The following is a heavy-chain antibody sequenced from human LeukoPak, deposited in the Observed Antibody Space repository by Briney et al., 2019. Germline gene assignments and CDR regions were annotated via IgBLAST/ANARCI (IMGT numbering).Heavy chain of an antibody. D-gene: IGHD5-12*01. CDR3: ARVAGYSDYDRLDY. CDR2: VYYTGST. Sequence: SETLSLTCTVSGGSISSYYWSWIRQPPGKGLEWIGYVYYTGSTNYNPSLKSRVTISVDTSKNRFSLKLSSVTAADTAVYYCARVAGYSDYDRLDYWGQGTLVTVSS. CDR1: GGSISSYY. V-gene: IGHV4-59*01. J-gene: IGHJ4*02.